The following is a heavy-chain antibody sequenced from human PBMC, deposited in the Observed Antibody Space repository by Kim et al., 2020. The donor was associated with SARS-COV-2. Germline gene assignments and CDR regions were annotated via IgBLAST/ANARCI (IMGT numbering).Heavy chain of an antibody. Sequence: ASVKVSCKASGFTFTSYWIHWVRQAPGQGLEWLGIINPSGDTTSSAQKFQGRVTMTRDTSTSTAYMELSSLRSDDTAVYYCARDNSAGSAWWVAPWGKGT. CDR1: GFTFTSYW. CDR3: ARDNSAGSAWWVAP. J-gene: IGHJ5*02. D-gene: IGHD2-15*01. CDR2: INPSGDTT. V-gene: IGHV1-46*01.